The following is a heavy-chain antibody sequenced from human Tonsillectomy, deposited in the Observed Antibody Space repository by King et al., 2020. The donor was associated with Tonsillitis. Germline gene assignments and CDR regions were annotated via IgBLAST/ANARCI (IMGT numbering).Heavy chain of an antibody. D-gene: IGHD3-10*01. CDR2: IYYSGST. Sequence: QMQLQESGPGLVKPSETLSLTCTVSGGSVSSGSYYWSWIRQPPGKGLEWIGYIYYSGSTNYNPSLKSRVTISVDTSKNRFSLKLSSVTAADTAVYYCAGSGSFDPWGQGTLVTVSS. V-gene: IGHV4-61*01. CDR3: AGSGSFDP. CDR1: GGSVSSGSYY. J-gene: IGHJ5*02.